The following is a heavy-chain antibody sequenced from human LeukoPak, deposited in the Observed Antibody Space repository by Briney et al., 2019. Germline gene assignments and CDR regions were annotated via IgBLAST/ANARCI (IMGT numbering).Heavy chain of an antibody. V-gene: IGHV3-23*01. D-gene: IGHD3-22*01. CDR2: ISGSGGST. CDR3: ANIMEDSSGSHGGD. J-gene: IGHJ4*02. CDR1: GFTFSSYA. Sequence: PGGSLRLSCAASGFTFSSYAMSWVRQAPGKGLEWVSAISGSGGSTYYADSVKGRFTISRDNSKNTLYLQMNSLRAEDTAVYYCANIMEDSSGSHGGDWGQGTLVTVSS.